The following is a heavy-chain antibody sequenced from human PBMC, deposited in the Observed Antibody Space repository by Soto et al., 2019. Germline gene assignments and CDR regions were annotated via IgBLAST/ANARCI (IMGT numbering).Heavy chain of an antibody. CDR1: GFTFDDYG. Sequence: GGSLRLSCAASGFTFDDYGMSWVRQAPGKGLEWVSGINWNGGSTGYADSVKGRFTISRDNAKNSLYLQMNSLRAEDTALYHCARDRITGTPKVTYNWFDPWGQGTLVTVSS. J-gene: IGHJ5*02. D-gene: IGHD1-20*01. V-gene: IGHV3-20*01. CDR2: INWNGGST. CDR3: ARDRITGTPKVTYNWFDP.